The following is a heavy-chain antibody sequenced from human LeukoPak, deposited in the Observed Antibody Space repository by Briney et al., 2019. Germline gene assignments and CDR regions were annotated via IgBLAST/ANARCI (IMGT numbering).Heavy chain of an antibody. CDR2: IGTAGDT. CDR3: ARGNVYYYDTTHLNWYFDL. CDR1: GFTFSSYD. V-gene: IGHV3-13*01. Sequence: GGSLRLSCAASGFTFSSYDMHWVRQATGKGLEWVSAIGTAGDTYYPGSVKGRFTISRENAKNSLYLQMNSLRAGDTAVYYCARGNVYYYDTTHLNWYFDLWGRGTLVTVSS. D-gene: IGHD3-22*01. J-gene: IGHJ2*01.